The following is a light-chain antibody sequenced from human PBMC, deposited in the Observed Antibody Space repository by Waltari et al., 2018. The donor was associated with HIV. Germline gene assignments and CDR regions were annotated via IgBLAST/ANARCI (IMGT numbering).Light chain of an antibody. V-gene: IGLV1-44*01. CDR3: AAWDDSLNGPV. Sequence: QSVLTQAPSASGTPGQRVTISCSGSSSNIETNTVNWYQQLPGTAPKLLIYSSSQRPSGVPARFSGSKSGTSASLAISGLQSEDEADYYCAAWDDSLNGPVFGGGTKLTVL. CDR1: SSNIETNT. CDR2: SSS. J-gene: IGLJ2*01.